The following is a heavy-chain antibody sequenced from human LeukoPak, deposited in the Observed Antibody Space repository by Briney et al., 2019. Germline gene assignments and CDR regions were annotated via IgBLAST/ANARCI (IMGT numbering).Heavy chain of an antibody. Sequence: GGSLRLSCAASGFTFSSYTMNWVRQAPGKGLEWVSSISSSSTYIYYADSVEGRFTISRNNAENSLFLEMNSLRAEDTAVYYCARDLGTTMITSLGYWGQGTLVTVSS. CDR1: GFTFSSYT. D-gene: IGHD3-22*01. CDR3: ARDLGTTMITSLGY. J-gene: IGHJ4*02. V-gene: IGHV3-21*01. CDR2: ISSSSTYI.